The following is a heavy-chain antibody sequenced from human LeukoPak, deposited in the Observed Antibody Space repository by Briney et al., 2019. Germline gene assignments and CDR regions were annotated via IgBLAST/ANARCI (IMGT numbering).Heavy chain of an antibody. CDR1: TSR. Sequence: ASVKVSCKATSRISWVRQAPGQGLEWMGWIGTYGGDTYNAQKFQGRITVTTDTSTSTVYMELRSLRSDDTAVYYCARDLWNFYDDSGYNRDFDSWGQGTLVTVSS. V-gene: IGHV1-18*01. CDR2: IGTYGGDT. D-gene: IGHD3-22*01. J-gene: IGHJ5*01. CDR3: ARDLWNFYDDSGYNRDFDS.